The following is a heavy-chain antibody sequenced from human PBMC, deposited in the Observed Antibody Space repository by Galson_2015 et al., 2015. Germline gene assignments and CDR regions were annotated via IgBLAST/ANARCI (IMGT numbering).Heavy chain of an antibody. CDR2: IGGSGVNT. D-gene: IGHD3-10*01. CDR3: AKGSFGDLLYDSDY. J-gene: IGHJ4*02. Sequence: SLRLSCAASGFIFGDYVMSWVRRAPGKGLEWISGIGGSGVNTYYADSVKGRFTISRDNSKNTLYLQMNSLRAEDAAVYYCAKGSFGDLLYDSDYWGQGTLVTVSS. V-gene: IGHV3-23*01. CDR1: GFIFGDYV.